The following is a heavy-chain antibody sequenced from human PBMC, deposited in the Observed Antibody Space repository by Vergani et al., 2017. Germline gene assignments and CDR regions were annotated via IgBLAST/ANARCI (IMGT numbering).Heavy chain of an antibody. J-gene: IGHJ2*01. CDR3: ACSIAVADQSDLYFDL. Sequence: EVQLVESGGGLVKPGGSLRLSCAASGLTFSSYRMNWVRRAPGKGLEWASSISSSSSYIYYADSVKGRLTISRDNDKNSLYLQMNSLRAEDTAMYYYACSIAVADQSDLYFDLWGRGTLVTVSS. CDR1: GLTFSSYR. D-gene: IGHD6-19*01. V-gene: IGHV3-21*01. CDR2: ISSSSSYI.